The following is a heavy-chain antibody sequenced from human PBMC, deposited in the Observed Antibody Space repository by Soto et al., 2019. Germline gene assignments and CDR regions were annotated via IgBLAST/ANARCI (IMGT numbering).Heavy chain of an antibody. V-gene: IGHV3-23*01. CDR3: AKMTGPPSLTSVGS. Sequence: EVQMLESGGGFLQPGGCLRLSCAASGFTFSSYAMPWVRQAPGKGLEWVSTVTASGDATYYADSVKGRFTISEDNYKNPLFLKMSSRGADDTAVYYCAKMTGPPSLTSVGSWGQGTLVTVSS. J-gene: IGHJ5*02. D-gene: IGHD3-9*01. CDR1: GFTFSSYA. CDR2: VTASGDAT.